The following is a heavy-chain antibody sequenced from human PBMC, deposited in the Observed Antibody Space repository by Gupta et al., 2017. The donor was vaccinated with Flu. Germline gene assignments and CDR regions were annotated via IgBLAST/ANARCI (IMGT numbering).Heavy chain of an antibody. D-gene: IGHD2-2*01. J-gene: IGHJ4*02. CDR2: IYYCRST. CDR1: ISSVGYC. CDR3: ARASVLSRHIDY. Sequence: ISSVGYCRSWIRHHPGKGLGWIWYIYYCRSTYFDPSLKSRVTISVATSKIQFSLKLSSVTAADTAVYYCARASVLSRHIDYWGQATLVTVSS. V-gene: IGHV4-31*02.